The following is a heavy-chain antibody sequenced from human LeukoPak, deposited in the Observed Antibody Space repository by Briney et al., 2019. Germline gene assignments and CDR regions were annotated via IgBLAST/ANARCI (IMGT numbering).Heavy chain of an antibody. D-gene: IGHD3-3*01. J-gene: IGHJ4*02. CDR2: ISYDGSNK. V-gene: IGHV3-30*04. CDR3: ARRGYDFWSGYSGFWDY. CDR1: GFTFSSYA. Sequence: PGRSLRLSCAASGFTFSSYAMHWVRQAPGKGLEWVAVISYDGSNKYYADSVKGRFTISRDNSKNTLYLQMNSLRAEDTAVYYCARRGYDFWSGYSGFWDYWGQGTLVTVSS.